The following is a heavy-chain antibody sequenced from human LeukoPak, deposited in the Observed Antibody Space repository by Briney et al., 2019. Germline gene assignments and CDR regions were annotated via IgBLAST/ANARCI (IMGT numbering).Heavy chain of an antibody. J-gene: IGHJ2*01. CDR1: GGSFSSYY. V-gene: IGHV4-34*01. CDR2: INHSGGT. Sequence: SETLSLTCAVYGGSFSSYYWSWIRQPPGKGLEWIGEINHSGGTNYNPSLKSRVTISVDTSKNQFSLKLSSVTAADTAVYYCARGVRYFDLWGRGTLVTVSS. CDR3: ARGVRYFDL.